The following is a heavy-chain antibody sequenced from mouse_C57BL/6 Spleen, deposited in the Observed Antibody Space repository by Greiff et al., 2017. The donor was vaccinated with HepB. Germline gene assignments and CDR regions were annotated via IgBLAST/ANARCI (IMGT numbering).Heavy chain of an antibody. Sequence: QVQLQQSGAELVRPGSSVKLSCKASGYTFTSYWMDWVKQRPGQGLEWIGNIYPSDSETHYNQKFKDKATLTVDKSSSTAYMQLSSLTSEDSAVYYCARGYGSSDYWGQGTTLTVSS. V-gene: IGHV1-61*01. CDR1: GYTFTSYW. CDR3: ARGYGSSDY. D-gene: IGHD1-1*01. J-gene: IGHJ2*01. CDR2: IYPSDSET.